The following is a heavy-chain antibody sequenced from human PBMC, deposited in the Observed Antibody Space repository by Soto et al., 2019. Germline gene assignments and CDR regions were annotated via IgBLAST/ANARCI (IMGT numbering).Heavy chain of an antibody. J-gene: IGHJ3*02. CDR3: ARVINDYYDGTGPSWDDAFDI. D-gene: IGHD3-22*01. V-gene: IGHV1-69*06. CDR1: GGLLSSYA. CDR2: SIPTFGTT. Sequence: QVQLVQSGAEVKRPGSSVKVSCKTSGGLLSSYAISWVRQAPGQGLEWMGGSIPTFGTTVYAQNFQGRVSITADRSTGTAYLELRGLRSQDTAVYYCARVINDYYDGTGPSWDDAFDIWGQGTIVTVSS.